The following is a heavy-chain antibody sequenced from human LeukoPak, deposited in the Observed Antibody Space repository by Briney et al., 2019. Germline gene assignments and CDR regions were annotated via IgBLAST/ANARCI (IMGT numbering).Heavy chain of an antibody. CDR3: AREAPYCSGGSCWVDYYGLDV. Sequence: GGPLRLSCAASGFTFSDYYMSWIRQAPGKGLEWVSYLSSSGSTKYYADSVEGRFTISRDNAKNSLYLQMSSLRADDTAVYYCAREAPYCSGGSCWVDYYGLDVWGQGTTVTVSS. J-gene: IGHJ6*02. D-gene: IGHD2-15*01. CDR2: LSSSGSTK. CDR1: GFTFSDYY. V-gene: IGHV3-11*01.